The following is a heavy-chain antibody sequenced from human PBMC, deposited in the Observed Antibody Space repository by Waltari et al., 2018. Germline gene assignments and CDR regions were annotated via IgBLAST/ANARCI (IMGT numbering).Heavy chain of an antibody. D-gene: IGHD3-10*01. Sequence: QVQLVESGGGVVQPGMSLRLSCAASGFSLSHFGMHWVRQVPGKGLEWVALAWFYGVKTYYADSVRGRFTISRDNSKNTLYLDIKNLRVDDTAIYYCAKDAFGNTYLDHWGQGTLVTVSS. J-gene: IGHJ5*02. CDR3: AKDAFGNTYLDH. CDR1: GFSLSHFG. CDR2: AWFYGVKT. V-gene: IGHV3-33*06.